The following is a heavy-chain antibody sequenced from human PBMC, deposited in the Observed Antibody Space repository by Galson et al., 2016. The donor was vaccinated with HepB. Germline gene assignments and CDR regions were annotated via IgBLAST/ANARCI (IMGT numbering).Heavy chain of an antibody. CDR3: TRIGYGVQGGNGFDR. Sequence: SLRLSCAASGITIRGYNMYWVRQAPGKGLEWVAHISHIGGTTYNTDSVRGRFTISRDESKNSVYMQMGTLGPENTAVSFCTRIGYGVQGGNGFDRWGQGTLVTVSS. J-gene: IGHJ5*02. CDR2: ISHIGGTT. V-gene: IGHV3-30*04. D-gene: IGHD2-2*03. CDR1: GITIRGYN.